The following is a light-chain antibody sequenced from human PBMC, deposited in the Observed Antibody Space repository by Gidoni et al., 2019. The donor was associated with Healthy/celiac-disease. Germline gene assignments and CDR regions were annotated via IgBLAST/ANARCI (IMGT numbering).Light chain of an antibody. Sequence: DIVMTQSPDSLALSLGERATINCKSSQSILYSSNNKNYLAWYQQKPGQPPKLLIYWASTRESGVPDRFSGSGSGTDFTLTISSLQAEDVAVYYCQQYYGTPLTFGGGTKVEI. V-gene: IGKV4-1*01. CDR2: WAS. CDR1: QSILYSSNNKNY. J-gene: IGKJ4*01. CDR3: QQYYGTPLT.